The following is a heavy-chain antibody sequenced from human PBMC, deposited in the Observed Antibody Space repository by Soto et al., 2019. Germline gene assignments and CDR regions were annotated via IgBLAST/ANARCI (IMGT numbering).Heavy chain of an antibody. Sequence: PSETLSLTCAVYGGSFSGYYWSWIRQPPGKGLEWIGEINHRGSTNYNPSLNSRVTISVDTSKNQFSLKLSSVTPPDTAVYYCAGFPHYYGMDVWGQGTTVTVSS. CDR1: GGSFSGYY. J-gene: IGHJ6*02. CDR3: AGFPHYYGMDV. CDR2: INHRGST. V-gene: IGHV4-34*01.